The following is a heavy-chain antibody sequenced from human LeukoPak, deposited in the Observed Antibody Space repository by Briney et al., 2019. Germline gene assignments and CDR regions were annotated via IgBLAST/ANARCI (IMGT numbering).Heavy chain of an antibody. CDR2: ISGNGGGT. CDR3: AKAGSIRFDY. V-gene: IGHV3-23*01. CDR1: GFTFSSYG. Sequence: GGSLRLSCAASGFTFSSYGMSWVRQAPGKGLEWVSGISGNGGGTYYADSVKGRFTISRDNSKNTLHLQMNNLRAEDTAVYYCAKAGSIRFDYWGQGTLVTVSS. J-gene: IGHJ4*02. D-gene: IGHD1-26*01.